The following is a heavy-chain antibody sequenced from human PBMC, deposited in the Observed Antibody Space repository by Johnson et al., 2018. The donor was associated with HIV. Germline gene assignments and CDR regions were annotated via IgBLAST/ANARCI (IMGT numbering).Heavy chain of an antibody. D-gene: IGHD3-22*01. CDR2: ISGSGGST. V-gene: IGHV3-23*04. J-gene: IGHJ3*02. CDR1: GFTFSSYG. Sequence: VQLVESGGGVVQPGRSLRLSCAASGFTFSSYGMHWVRQAPGKGLEWVSAISGSGGSTYYADSVKGRFTISRDNSKNTLFLQMNSLRAEDTAVYYCARDHGYWGMYDSSGLDRFDIWGQGTMVTVSS. CDR3: ARDHGYWGMYDSSGLDRFDI.